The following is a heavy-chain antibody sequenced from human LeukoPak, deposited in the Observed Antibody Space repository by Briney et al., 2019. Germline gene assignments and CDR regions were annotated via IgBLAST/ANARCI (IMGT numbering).Heavy chain of an antibody. CDR1: GFTFSSYG. CDR2: IWYDGSNK. D-gene: IGHD3-22*01. V-gene: IGHV3-33*01. Sequence: GGSLRLSCAASGFTFSSYGMHWVRQAPGKGLEWVAVIWYDGSNKYYADSVKGRFTISRDNSKNTLYLQMNSLRTEDTAVYYCARAEGYYDSSGNDAFDIWGQGTMVTVSS. J-gene: IGHJ3*02. CDR3: ARAEGYYDSSGNDAFDI.